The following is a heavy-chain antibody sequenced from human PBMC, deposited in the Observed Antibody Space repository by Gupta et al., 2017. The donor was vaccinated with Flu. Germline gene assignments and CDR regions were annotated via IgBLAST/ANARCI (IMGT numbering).Heavy chain of an antibody. CDR1: NIFG. CDR2: IGGTDGTT. J-gene: IGHJ5*02. V-gene: IGHV3-23*01. CDR3: AKARLGWFDP. Sequence: NIFGMGWVRQAPGKGLEWVSGIGGTDGTTEYADSVKARFTISRDNSKNTLYLQMNSLRVEDTAVYYCAKARLGWFDPWGQGTLVTVSS. D-gene: IGHD3-9*01.